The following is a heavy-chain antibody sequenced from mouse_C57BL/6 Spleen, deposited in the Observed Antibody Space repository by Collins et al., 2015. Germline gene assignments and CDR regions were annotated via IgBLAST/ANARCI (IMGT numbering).Heavy chain of an antibody. CDR1: GYTFTDYE. CDR3: TREGGWLEFAY. CDR2: IDPETGGT. J-gene: IGHJ3*01. V-gene: IGHV1-15*01. D-gene: IGHD2-3*01. Sequence: QVQLQQSGAELVRPGASVTLSCKASGYTFTDYEMHWVKQTPVHGLEWIGAIDPETGGTAYNQKFKGKAILTADESSSTAYMELRSLTSEDSAVYYCTREGGWLEFAYWGQGTLVTVSA.